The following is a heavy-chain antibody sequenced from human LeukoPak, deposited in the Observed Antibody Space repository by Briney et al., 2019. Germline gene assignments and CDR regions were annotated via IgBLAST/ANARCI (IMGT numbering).Heavy chain of an antibody. D-gene: IGHD3-9*01. V-gene: IGHV4-59*01. CDR1: GDSISHYY. Sequence: SETLSLTCTVSGDSISHYYWTWVRQPPGKGLEWIAYIYHTGSTNYNPSLQSRVIISLDKSKNQLSLKLSSVTAADTAVYYCARGMTGYQPYYYYYMDVWGKGTTVTISS. J-gene: IGHJ6*03. CDR3: ARGMTGYQPYYYYYMDV. CDR2: IYHTGST.